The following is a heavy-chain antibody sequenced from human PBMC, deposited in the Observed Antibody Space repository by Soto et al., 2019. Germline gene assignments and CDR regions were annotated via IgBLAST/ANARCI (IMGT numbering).Heavy chain of an antibody. Sequence: SETLSLTCTVSGASITFGGYSWSWIRQAPGKGLEWIGYINHLETTFYNPSFESRLTLSIDRAKNQFSLKLHSMSAADRAVYFCARGGGSDSFDYWGQGILVTVS. CDR3: ARGGGSDSFDY. J-gene: IGHJ4*02. CDR1: GASITFGGYS. D-gene: IGHD1-26*01. V-gene: IGHV4-30-2*01. CDR2: INHLETT.